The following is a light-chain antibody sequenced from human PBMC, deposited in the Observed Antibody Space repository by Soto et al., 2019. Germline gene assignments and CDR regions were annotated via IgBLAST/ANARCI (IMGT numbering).Light chain of an antibody. V-gene: IGLV2-23*01. Sequence: QSVLTQPASVSGSPGQSITISCTGSSSDVGGYNYVSWYQQHPDKAPKVMIYEGSERPSGVSHRFSGSKSGNTASLTISGLQSEDEADYYCCSYATSTTWVFGGGTKVTVL. J-gene: IGLJ3*02. CDR1: SSDVGGYNY. CDR2: EGS. CDR3: CSYATSTTWV.